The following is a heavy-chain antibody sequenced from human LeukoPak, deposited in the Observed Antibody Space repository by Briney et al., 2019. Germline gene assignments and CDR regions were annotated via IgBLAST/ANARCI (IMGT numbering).Heavy chain of an antibody. Sequence: ASVKVSCKASGYTFTAYYMHWVRQAPGQGLEWMGWISGYNGDTKYAQRFEGRVTMTTDTSTTTAFMDLRSLRSDDTAVYFCATSTGGYSDLYFHYWGQGTLVSVSS. CDR2: ISGYNGDT. D-gene: IGHD3-22*01. J-gene: IGHJ4*02. CDR3: ATSTGGYSDLYFHY. V-gene: IGHV1-18*04. CDR1: GYTFTAYY.